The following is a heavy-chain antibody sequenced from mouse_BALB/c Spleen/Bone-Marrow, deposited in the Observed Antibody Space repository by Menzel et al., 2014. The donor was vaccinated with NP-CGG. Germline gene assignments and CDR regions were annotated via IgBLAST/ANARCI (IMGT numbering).Heavy chain of an antibody. D-gene: IGHD1-1*01. CDR2: IDPANGNT. CDR3: XXXYXGXSLFAX. CDR1: GFNIKDTY. J-gene: IGHJ3*01. Sequence: VQLQQSGAELVKPGASVKLSCTASGFNIKDTYMYWVKQRPEQGLEWIGRIDPANGNTKYDPKFQDKATITADTSSNTAYLQLSXXXXXXXXXXXCXXXYXGXSLFAXWGQGTLVTVSA. V-gene: IGHV14-3*02.